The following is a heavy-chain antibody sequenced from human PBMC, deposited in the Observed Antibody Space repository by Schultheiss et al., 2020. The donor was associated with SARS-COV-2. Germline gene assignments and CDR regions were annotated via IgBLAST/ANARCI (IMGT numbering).Heavy chain of an antibody. CDR3: ARAGLIVGADYYYYGMDV. V-gene: IGHV1-18*01. CDR2: INAYNGNT. CDR1: GYTFTSYG. Sequence: ASVKVSCKASGYTFTSYGISWVRQAPGQGLEWMGWINAYNGNTNYAQKLQGRVTMTTDTSTSTAYTELRRLRSDETAVYYCARAGLIVGADYYYYGMDVWGQGTTVTVSS. D-gene: IGHD1-26*01. J-gene: IGHJ6*02.